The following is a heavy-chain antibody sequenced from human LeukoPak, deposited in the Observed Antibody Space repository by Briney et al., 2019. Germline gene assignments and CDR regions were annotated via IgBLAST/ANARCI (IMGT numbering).Heavy chain of an antibody. V-gene: IGHV1-18*01. J-gene: IGHJ4*02. Sequence: ASVKVSCKASGYTFSNYGISWVRQAPGQGLEWMAWIAGDRIYAPQFQGRLIISTDPSTSTAYMELRSLRPDDTAVYYCARDFWNLYENNDSNRDFDNWGQGTLLTVSS. CDR3: ARDFWNLYENNDSNRDFDN. D-gene: IGHD7-27*01. CDR2: IAGDR. CDR1: GYTFSNYG.